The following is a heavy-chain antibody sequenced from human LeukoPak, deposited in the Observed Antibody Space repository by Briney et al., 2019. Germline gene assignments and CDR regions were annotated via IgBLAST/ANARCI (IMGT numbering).Heavy chain of an antibody. CDR3: ARDPYYYGSGSYFDY. J-gene: IGHJ4*02. D-gene: IGHD3-10*01. CDR2: IYYSGGT. Sequence: NSSETLSLTCTVSGGSISSSSYYWGWIRQPPGKGLEWIGSIYYSGGTYYNPSLKSRVTISVDTSKNQFSLKLSSVTAADTAVYYCARDPYYYGSGSYFDYWGQGTLVTVSS. CDR1: GGSISSSSYY. V-gene: IGHV4-39*07.